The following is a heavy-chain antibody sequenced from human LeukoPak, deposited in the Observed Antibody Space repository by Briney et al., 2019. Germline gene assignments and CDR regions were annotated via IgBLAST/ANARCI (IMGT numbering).Heavy chain of an antibody. CDR2: ISYDGSNR. J-gene: IGHJ4*02. CDR3: ARTPAAIVY. D-gene: IGHD2-2*02. CDR1: GFTFSSYA. V-gene: IGHV3-30-3*01. Sequence: GGSLRLSCAASGFTFSSYAMHRVRQAPGKGLEWVAVISYDGSNRYYADSVKGRFTISRDNSKNTLYLQMNSLRAEDTAVYYCARTPAAIVYWGQGTLVTVSS.